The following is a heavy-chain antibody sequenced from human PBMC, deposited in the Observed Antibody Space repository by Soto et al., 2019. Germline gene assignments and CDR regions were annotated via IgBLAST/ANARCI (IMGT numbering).Heavy chain of an antibody. CDR1: GFTFSSYS. J-gene: IGHJ4*02. CDR2: ISSSSTI. Sequence: PGWSLRLSCAASGFTFSSYSMNWVRQAPGKGLEWVSYISSSSTIYYADSVKGRFTISRDNAKNSLYLQMNSLRDEDTAVYYCARDAYVWGSYRYTATDYWGQGTLVTVSS. D-gene: IGHD3-16*02. V-gene: IGHV3-48*02. CDR3: ARDAYVWGSYRYTATDY.